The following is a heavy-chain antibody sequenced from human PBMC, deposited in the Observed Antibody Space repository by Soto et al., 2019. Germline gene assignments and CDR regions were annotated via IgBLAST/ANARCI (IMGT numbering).Heavy chain of an antibody. CDR3: ARGHPIRYSSSWYVLYYYGMDV. D-gene: IGHD6-13*01. J-gene: IGHJ6*02. CDR1: GFTFSSYG. Sequence: GGSLRLSCAASGFTFSSYGMHWVRQAPGKGLEWVAVIWYDGSNKYYADSVKGRFTISRDNSKNTLYLQMNSLRAEDTAVYYCARGHPIRYSSSWYVLYYYGMDVWGQGTTVTVSS. CDR2: IWYDGSNK. V-gene: IGHV3-33*01.